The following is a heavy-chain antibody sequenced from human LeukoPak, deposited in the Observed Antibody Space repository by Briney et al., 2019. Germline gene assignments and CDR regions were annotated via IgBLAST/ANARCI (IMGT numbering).Heavy chain of an antibody. V-gene: IGHV3-9*01. CDR3: AKGKSYYYDSSGYYLVY. Sequence: GGSLRLSCAASGFTFDDYAMHWVRQAPGRGLEWVSGISWNSGSIGYADSVKGRFTISRDNAKNSLYLQMNSLRAEDTALYYCAKGKSYYYDSSGYYLVYWGQGTLVTVSS. CDR2: ISWNSGSI. D-gene: IGHD3-22*01. CDR1: GFTFDDYA. J-gene: IGHJ4*02.